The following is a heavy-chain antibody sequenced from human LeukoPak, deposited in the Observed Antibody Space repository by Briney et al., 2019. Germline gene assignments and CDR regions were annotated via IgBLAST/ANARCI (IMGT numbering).Heavy chain of an antibody. V-gene: IGHV3-30*02. Sequence: GGSLRLSCAASGFTFSSYGMHWVRQAPGKGLEWVAFIRYDGSNKYYADSVKGRFTISRDNSKNTLYLQMNSLRAEDTAVYYCAKDSQRKYQPLNPLFGWGQGTLVTVSS. CDR3: AKDSQRKYQPLNPLFG. D-gene: IGHD2-2*02. CDR1: GFTFSSYG. CDR2: IRYDGSNK. J-gene: IGHJ4*02.